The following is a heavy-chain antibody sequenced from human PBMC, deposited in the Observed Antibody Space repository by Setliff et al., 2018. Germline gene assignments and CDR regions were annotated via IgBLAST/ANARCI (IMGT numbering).Heavy chain of an antibody. J-gene: IGHJ3*02. V-gene: IGHV3-9*03. CDR2: ISWDSGIV. D-gene: IGHD2-2*01. Sequence: GGSLRLSCAASGFTFDDYAMHWVRQAPGKGLEWVSGISWDSGIVAYADSVKGRFTISRDNAKNSLYLQMNSLRAEDMALYYCARVLFHCSSTSCYLDAFDIWGQGTMVTVSS. CDR3: ARVLFHCSSTSCYLDAFDI. CDR1: GFTFDDYA.